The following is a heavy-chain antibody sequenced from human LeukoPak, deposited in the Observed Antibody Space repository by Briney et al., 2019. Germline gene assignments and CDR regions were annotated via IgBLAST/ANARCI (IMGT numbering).Heavy chain of an antibody. CDR2: ISGSGGST. V-gene: IGHV3-23*01. CDR1: GFTFSSYA. D-gene: IGHD3-22*01. CDR3: AKDLILSKGGYWLHYYYYGMDV. Sequence: GGSLRLSCAASGFTFSSYAMSWVRQAPGKGLEWVSAISGSGGSTYYADSVKGRFTISRDNSKNTLYLQMNSLRAEDTAVYYCAKDLILSKGGYWLHYYYYGMDVWGQGTTVTVSS. J-gene: IGHJ6*02.